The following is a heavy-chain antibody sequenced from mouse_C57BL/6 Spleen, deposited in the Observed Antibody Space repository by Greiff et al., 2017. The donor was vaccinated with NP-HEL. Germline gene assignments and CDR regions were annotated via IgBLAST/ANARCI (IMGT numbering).Heavy chain of an antibody. D-gene: IGHD1-2*01. J-gene: IGHJ2*01. V-gene: IGHV1-42*01. CDR2: INPSTGGT. CDR1: GYSFTGYY. Sequence: VQLQQSGPELVKPGASVKISCKASGYSFTGYYMNWVKQSPEKSLEWIGEINPSTGGTTYNQKFKAKATLTVDKSSSTAYMQLKSLTSEDSAVYYCARFFTGFDYWGQGTTLTVSS. CDR3: ARFFTGFDY.